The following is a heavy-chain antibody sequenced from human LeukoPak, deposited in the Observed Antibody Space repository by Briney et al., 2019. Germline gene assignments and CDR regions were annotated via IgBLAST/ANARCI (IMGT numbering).Heavy chain of an antibody. CDR1: GFTFSSYE. Sequence: PGGSLRLSCAASGFTFSSYEMNWVRQAPGKGLEWVAVISYDGSNKYYADSVKGRFTISRDNSKNTLYLQMNSLRAEDTAVYYCARVPGLRLPVDYWGQGTLVTVSS. D-gene: IGHD3-16*01. CDR2: ISYDGSNK. J-gene: IGHJ4*02. CDR3: ARVPGLRLPVDY. V-gene: IGHV3-30*04.